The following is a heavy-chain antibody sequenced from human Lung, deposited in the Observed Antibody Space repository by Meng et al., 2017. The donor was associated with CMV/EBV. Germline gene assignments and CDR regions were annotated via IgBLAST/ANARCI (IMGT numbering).Heavy chain of an antibody. CDR2: IYSDGYT. V-gene: IGHV3-53*01. J-gene: IGHJ6*02. CDR3: AREGYCSSTTCSSYYYYGMDV. Sequence: GGSXRLXXAASGFTVRNNYMSWVRQAPGKGLEWVSVIYSDGYTYYADSVKGRFTISRDNSKDTLYLQMNSLRAEDTAVYYCAREGYCSSTTCSSYYYYGMDVWGQGTXVTVSS. D-gene: IGHD2-2*01. CDR1: GFTVRNNY.